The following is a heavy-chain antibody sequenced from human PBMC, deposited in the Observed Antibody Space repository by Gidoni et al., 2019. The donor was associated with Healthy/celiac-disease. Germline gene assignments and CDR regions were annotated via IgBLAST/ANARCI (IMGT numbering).Heavy chain of an antibody. J-gene: IGHJ4*02. V-gene: IGHV3-30*04. Sequence: QVQLVESGGGVVQPGRSLRRSCAASRFTFSSYAMHWVRQAPGKGLEWVAVISYDGSNKYYADSVKGRFTISRDNSKNTLYLQMNSLRAEDTAVYYCARDGHDYGDYYFDYWGQGTLVTVSS. CDR2: ISYDGSNK. CDR1: RFTFSSYA. CDR3: ARDGHDYGDYYFDY. D-gene: IGHD4-17*01.